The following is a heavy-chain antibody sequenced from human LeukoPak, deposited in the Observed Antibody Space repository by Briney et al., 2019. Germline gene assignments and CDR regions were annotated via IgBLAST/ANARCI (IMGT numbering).Heavy chain of an antibody. CDR1: GYSFTDYY. Sequence: GASVKVSCKASGYSFTDYYIHWVRQAPGQGLEWMGWINPNTGDTNYAQNFQGWVTMTRDTSISTADMDLYRLTFDDTAVYYCTRSPNRGTYLVWLVDAFDMWGQGTMVTVSS. D-gene: IGHD1-26*01. J-gene: IGHJ3*02. CDR3: TRSPNRGTYLVWLVDAFDM. V-gene: IGHV1-2*04. CDR2: INPNTGDT.